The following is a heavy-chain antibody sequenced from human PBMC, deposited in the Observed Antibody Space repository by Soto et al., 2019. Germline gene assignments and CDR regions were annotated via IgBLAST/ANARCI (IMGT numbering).Heavy chain of an antibody. CDR3: ASVTYYYDSSGYYYPDRYYYYGMDV. D-gene: IGHD3-22*01. V-gene: IGHV1-69*13. CDR2: IIPIFGTA. CDR1: GCTFSSYA. J-gene: IGHJ6*02. Sequence: SVKVSWKASGCTFSSYASSWVRQAPGQGLEWMGGIIPIFGTANYAQKFQGRVTITADESTSTAYMELSSLRSEDTAVYYCASVTYYYDSSGYYYPDRYYYYGMDVWGQGTTVTVSS.